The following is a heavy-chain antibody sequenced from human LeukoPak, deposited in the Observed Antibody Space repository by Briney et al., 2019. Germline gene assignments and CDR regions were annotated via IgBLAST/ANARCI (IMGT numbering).Heavy chain of an antibody. CDR2: INWNGGGT. V-gene: IGHV3-20*04. CDR1: GFTFDDYG. Sequence: GGSLRLSCAASGFTFDDYGMSWVRQAPGKGLEWVSGINWNGGGTGYADSVKGRFTISRDNAKNSLYLQMNSLRAEDTAVYYCAGSDTTGYSPREWDYWYFDLWGRGTLVTVSS. CDR3: AGSDTTGYSPREWDYWYFDL. D-gene: IGHD3-9*01. J-gene: IGHJ2*01.